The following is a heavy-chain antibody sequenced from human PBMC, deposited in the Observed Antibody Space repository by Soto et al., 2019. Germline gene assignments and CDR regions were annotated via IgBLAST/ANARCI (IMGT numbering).Heavy chain of an antibody. CDR2: ISNDGSKK. CDR1: GFAFTNYG. J-gene: IGHJ4*02. Sequence: GGSRRLSCAASGFAFTNYGIRWVRQAPGKGLEWVAHISNDGSKKFYGDSVKGRFTISRDNSENTVYLQMTSLRPDDTAVFYCARDVAMPTGLGLGYWGQGTLVTVSS. D-gene: IGHD6-19*01. V-gene: IGHV3-30*03. CDR3: ARDVAMPTGLGLGY.